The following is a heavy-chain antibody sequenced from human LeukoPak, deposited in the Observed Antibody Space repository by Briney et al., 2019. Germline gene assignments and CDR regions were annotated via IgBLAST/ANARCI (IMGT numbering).Heavy chain of an antibody. Sequence: PSETLSLTCTVSGDSIRSSGNYWGWIRQSPWKRLQWIGSIYYSGTTYYNPSLKSRVTIYVDTSKNQFSLKLTSVTAADTAVYYCANCSTTNCYAGAWGQGTLVTVSS. CDR2: IYYSGTT. J-gene: IGHJ5*02. D-gene: IGHD2-2*01. V-gene: IGHV4-39*01. CDR1: GDSIRSSGNY. CDR3: ANCSTTNCYAGA.